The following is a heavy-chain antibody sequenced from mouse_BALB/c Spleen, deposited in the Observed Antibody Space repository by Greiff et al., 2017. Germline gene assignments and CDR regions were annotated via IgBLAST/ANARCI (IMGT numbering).Heavy chain of an antibody. CDR3: ARADGYYEDYFDY. CDR2: INSNGGST. D-gene: IGHD2-3*01. CDR1: GFTFSSYG. Sequence: EVKLMESGGGLVQPGGSLKLSCAASGFTFSSYGMSWVRQTPDKRLELVATINSNGGSTYYPDSVKGRFTISRDNAKNTLYLQMSSLKSEDTAMYYCARADGYYEDYFDYWGQGTTLTVSS. V-gene: IGHV5-6-3*01. J-gene: IGHJ2*01.